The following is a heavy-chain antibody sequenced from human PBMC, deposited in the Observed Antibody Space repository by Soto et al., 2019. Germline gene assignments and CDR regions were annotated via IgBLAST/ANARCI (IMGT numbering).Heavy chain of an antibody. V-gene: IGHV4-59*08. CDR1: GGSISSYY. Sequence: SETLSLTCTVSGGSISSYYWSWIRQPPGKGLEWIGYIYYSGSTNYNPSLKSRVTISVDTSKNQFSLKLSSVTAADTAVYYCARRYGSYFDYWRQGTLVTVSS. CDR3: ARRYGSYFDY. D-gene: IGHD5-18*01. J-gene: IGHJ4*02. CDR2: IYYSGST.